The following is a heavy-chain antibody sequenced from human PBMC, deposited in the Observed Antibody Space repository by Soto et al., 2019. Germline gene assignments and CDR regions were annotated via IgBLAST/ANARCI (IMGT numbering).Heavy chain of an antibody. D-gene: IGHD6-13*01. CDR2: IYYSGST. J-gene: IGHJ4*02. CDR3: ARVSDPPGYSSSQYYFDY. CDR1: GGSISSYY. Sequence: SETLSLTCTVSGGSISSYYWSWIRQPPGKGLEWIGYIYYSGSTNYNPSLKSRVTISVDTSKNQFSLKLSSVTAADTAVYYCARVSDPPGYSSSQYYFDYWGQGTLVTVSS. V-gene: IGHV4-59*01.